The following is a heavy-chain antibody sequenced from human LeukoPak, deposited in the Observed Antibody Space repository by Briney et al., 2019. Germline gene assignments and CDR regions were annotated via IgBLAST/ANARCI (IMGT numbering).Heavy chain of an antibody. Sequence: SETLSLTCTVSGGSISSSSYYWGWIRQPPGKGLEWIGSIYYSGSTYYNPSLKSRVTISVDTSKNQFSLKLSSVTAADTAVYYCARDSKGYRYGYRGGYYDYYYMDVWGKGTTVTVSS. CDR3: ARDSKGYRYGYRGGYYDYYYMDV. CDR2: IYYSGST. CDR1: GGSISSSSYY. D-gene: IGHD5-18*01. V-gene: IGHV4-39*07. J-gene: IGHJ6*03.